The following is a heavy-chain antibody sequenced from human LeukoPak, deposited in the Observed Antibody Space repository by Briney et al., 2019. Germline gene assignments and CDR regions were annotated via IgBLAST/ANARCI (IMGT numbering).Heavy chain of an antibody. V-gene: IGHV4-59*01. J-gene: IGHJ2*01. D-gene: IGHD6-13*01. CDR3: ARVYYSRSYDYWYFDL. Sequence: PQTLSLTCSVSRVSTSSYYWSCIRQPPAEGLGWSVYIYYSGSTNYNPSLKSRAIISVDTSKNQFSLKLSSVTAADTAFYYCARVYYSRSYDYWYFDLWGRGTLVTVSS. CDR1: RVSTSSYY. CDR2: IYYSGST.